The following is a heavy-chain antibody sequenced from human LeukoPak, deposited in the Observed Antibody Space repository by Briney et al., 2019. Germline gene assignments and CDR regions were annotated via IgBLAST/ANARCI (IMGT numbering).Heavy chain of an antibody. J-gene: IGHJ3*02. CDR1: GGSISSYY. V-gene: IGHV4-59*01. D-gene: IGHD6-19*01. CDR2: IYYSGST. Sequence: SETLSLTCGVSGGSISSYYWSWIRQPPGKGLEWIGYIYYSGSTNYNPSLKSRVTISVDTSKNQFSLNLSSVTAADTAVYYCARYSSGWRSFDIWGQGTMVTVSS. CDR3: ARYSSGWRSFDI.